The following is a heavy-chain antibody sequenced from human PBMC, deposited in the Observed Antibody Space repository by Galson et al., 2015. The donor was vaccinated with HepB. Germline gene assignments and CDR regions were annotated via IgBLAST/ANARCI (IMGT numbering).Heavy chain of an antibody. CDR1: GYTFTGYY. V-gene: IGHV1-2*04. D-gene: IGHD2-21*02. Sequence: SVKVSCKASGYTFTGYYMHWVRQAPGQGLEWMGWINPNSGGTNYAQKFQGWVTMTRDTSISTAYMELSRLRSDDTAVYYCARDRVVVTDADWYFDLWGRGTLVTVSS. CDR3: ARDRVVVTDADWYFDL. J-gene: IGHJ2*01. CDR2: INPNSGGT.